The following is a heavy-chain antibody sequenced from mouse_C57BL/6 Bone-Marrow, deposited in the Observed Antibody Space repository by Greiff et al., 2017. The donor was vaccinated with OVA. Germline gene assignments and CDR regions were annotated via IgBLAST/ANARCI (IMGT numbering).Heavy chain of an antibody. J-gene: IGHJ3*01. D-gene: IGHD1-1*01. CDR3: ARGTTVTPGWFAV. CDR2: IHPGSGST. Sequence: QVQLQQPGAELVKPGASVKMSCKASGYTFTSYWITWVKQRPGQGLEWIGGIHPGSGSTNYNEKFKSKATLTVDTSSSTAYMQLSSLTSEDSAVYYCARGTTVTPGWFAVWGQGTLVTVSA. V-gene: IGHV1-55*01. CDR1: GYTFTSYW.